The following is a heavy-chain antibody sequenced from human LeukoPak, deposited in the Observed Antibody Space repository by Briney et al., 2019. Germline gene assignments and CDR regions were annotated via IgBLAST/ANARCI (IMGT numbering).Heavy chain of an antibody. V-gene: IGHV4-39*07. Sequence: SETLSLTCTVSGDSINSNNYYWGWIRQPPGKGLEWIGSIYDSGSTYYNPSLKSRVTISVDTSKNQFSLKLSSVTAADTAVYYCARGPLTIFGGESIDYWGQGTLVTVSS. CDR3: ARGPLTIFGGESIDY. D-gene: IGHD3-3*01. CDR2: IYDSGST. J-gene: IGHJ4*02. CDR1: GDSINSNNYY.